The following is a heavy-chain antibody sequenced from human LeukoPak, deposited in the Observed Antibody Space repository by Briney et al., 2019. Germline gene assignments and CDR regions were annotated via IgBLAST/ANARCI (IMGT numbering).Heavy chain of an antibody. Sequence: PEGSLRLSCAASGFSFSNYWIHWVRQTPGKGLVWVTRMNSDGSATYYADSVQGRFTISRDNAKNTLYLQMNSLRAEDTAMYFCAKGPNYFDSWGQGTLVTVSS. CDR2: MNSDGSAT. CDR3: AKGPNYFDS. J-gene: IGHJ4*02. V-gene: IGHV3-74*01. CDR1: GFSFSNYW.